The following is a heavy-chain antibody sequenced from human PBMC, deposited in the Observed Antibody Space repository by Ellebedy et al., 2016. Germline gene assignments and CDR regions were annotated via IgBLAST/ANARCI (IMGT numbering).Heavy chain of an antibody. CDR3: AREGRVRDWFDP. J-gene: IGHJ5*02. CDR1: GGSISSYY. Sequence: SETLSLTXTVSGGSISSYYWSWIRQPPGKGLEWIGYIYYSGSTNYNPSLKSRVTISVDTSKNQFSLKLSSVTAADTAVYYCAREGRVRDWFDPWGQGTLVTVSS. CDR2: IYYSGST. V-gene: IGHV4-59*01. D-gene: IGHD3-10*01.